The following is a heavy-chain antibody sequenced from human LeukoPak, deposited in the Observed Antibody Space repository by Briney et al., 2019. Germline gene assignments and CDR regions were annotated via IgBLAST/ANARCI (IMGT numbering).Heavy chain of an antibody. V-gene: IGHV4-30-4*01. Sequence: SETLSLTRTVSGGSISSGDYYWSWIRQPPGKGLEWIGYIYYSGSTYYNPSLKSRVTISVDTSKNQFSLKLSSVTAADTAVYYCARAKYYYGSGKKEAFDYWGQGTLVTVSS. J-gene: IGHJ4*02. CDR1: GGSISSGDYY. CDR2: IYYSGST. CDR3: ARAKYYYGSGKKEAFDY. D-gene: IGHD3-10*01.